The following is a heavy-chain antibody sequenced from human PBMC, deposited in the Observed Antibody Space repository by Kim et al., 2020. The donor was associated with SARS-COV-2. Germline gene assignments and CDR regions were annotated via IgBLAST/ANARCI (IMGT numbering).Heavy chain of an antibody. Sequence: SETLSLTCTVSGGSISSYYWNWIRQPPGKGLEWFGYIYYSGSTNYNPSLKSRVTISVDTSKNQFSLKLSSVTAADTAVYYCARVDGSGSRFLGYVDYWGQGTLVTVSS. J-gene: IGHJ4*02. CDR1: GGSISSYY. CDR3: ARVDGSGSRFLGYVDY. V-gene: IGHV4-59*01. D-gene: IGHD3-10*01. CDR2: IYYSGST.